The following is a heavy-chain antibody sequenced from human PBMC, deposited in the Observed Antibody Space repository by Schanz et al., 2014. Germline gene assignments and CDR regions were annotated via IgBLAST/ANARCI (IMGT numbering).Heavy chain of an antibody. CDR1: GGSISSDSYS. V-gene: IGHV4-39*07. CDR2: IGHSGNT. Sequence: QVQLQESGPGLVKPSETLSLTCTVSGGSISSDSYSWSWIRQPPGKGLEWIGDIGHSGNTKDNPSLKSRVTMSVETSKTQFSLNLSSVTAADTAVYYCARGRQQLGSFDYWGPGTLVSVSS. D-gene: IGHD6-13*01. CDR3: ARGRQQLGSFDY. J-gene: IGHJ4*02.